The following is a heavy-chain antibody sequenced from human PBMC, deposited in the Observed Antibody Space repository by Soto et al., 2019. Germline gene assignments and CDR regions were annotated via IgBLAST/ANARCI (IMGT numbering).Heavy chain of an antibody. CDR3: ARDTARAMVRIYYGMDV. Sequence: PGGSLRLSCAASGFTFNSYGMHWVRQAPGKGLEWVAVIWYDGSNKYYADSVKGRFTISRDNSKNTLYLQMNSLRAEDTAVYYCARDTARAMVRIYYGMDVWGQGTTVTVSS. CDR1: GFTFNSYG. V-gene: IGHV3-33*01. CDR2: IWYDGSNK. J-gene: IGHJ6*02. D-gene: IGHD3-10*01.